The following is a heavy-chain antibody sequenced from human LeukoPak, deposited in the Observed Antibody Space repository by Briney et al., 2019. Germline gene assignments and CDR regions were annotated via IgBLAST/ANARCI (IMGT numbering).Heavy chain of an antibody. D-gene: IGHD3-10*01. CDR2: ISSSSSYI. Sequence: GGTLRLSCAASGFTFSSYSMNWVRQAPGKGLEWVSSISSSSSYIYYADSVKGRFTISRDNAKNSLYLQMNSLRAEDTAVYYCARDPGVGLLWFGELSPFDYWGQGTLVTVSS. J-gene: IGHJ4*02. V-gene: IGHV3-21*01. CDR1: GFTFSSYS. CDR3: ARDPGVGLLWFGELSPFDY.